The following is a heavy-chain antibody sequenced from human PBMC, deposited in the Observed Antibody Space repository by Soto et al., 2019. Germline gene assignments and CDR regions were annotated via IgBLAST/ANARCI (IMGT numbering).Heavy chain of an antibody. J-gene: IGHJ4*02. V-gene: IGHV4-59*01. D-gene: IGHD6-6*01. CDR1: GGSISGYY. CDR3: ARGGRSSSKTVFDY. CDR2: ISYSGSP. Sequence: QVQLQESGPGLVKPSETLSLTCTVSGGSISGYYWSWIRQPPGKGLEWIGYISYSGSPNYNPSLRSRVTSSVDTSQTQFSLKLTSVTAADTAVYYCARGGRSSSKTVFDYWGQGTLVTVSS.